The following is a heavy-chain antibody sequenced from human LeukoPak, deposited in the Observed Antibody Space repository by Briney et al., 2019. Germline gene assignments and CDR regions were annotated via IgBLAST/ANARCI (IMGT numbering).Heavy chain of an antibody. CDR1: GYTFTSYA. Sequence: ASVKVSCKASGYTFTSYAMHWVRQAPGPRLEWMGWINAGNGNTKYSQESQGRVTITRDTSESTAYMELSSLRSEDMAMYFCASEGSYSSSAAFDYWGQGTLVTVSS. J-gene: IGHJ4*02. V-gene: IGHV1-3*03. CDR2: INAGNGNT. CDR3: ASEGSYSSSAAFDY. D-gene: IGHD6-6*01.